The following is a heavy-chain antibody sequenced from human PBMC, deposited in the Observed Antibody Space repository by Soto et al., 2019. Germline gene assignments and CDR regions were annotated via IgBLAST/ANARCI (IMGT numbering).Heavy chain of an antibody. D-gene: IGHD3-10*01. CDR3: AREGHYYGSGGQGLGAFDI. CDR1: GFTFSSYA. CDR2: ISYDGSNK. J-gene: IGHJ3*02. V-gene: IGHV3-30-3*01. Sequence: QVQLVESGGGVVQPGRSLRLSCAASGFTFSSYAMHWVRQAPGKGLEWVAVISYDGSNKYYADSVKGRFTISRDNSKNTLYLQMNSLRAEDTAVYYCAREGHYYGSGGQGLGAFDIWGQGTMVTVSS.